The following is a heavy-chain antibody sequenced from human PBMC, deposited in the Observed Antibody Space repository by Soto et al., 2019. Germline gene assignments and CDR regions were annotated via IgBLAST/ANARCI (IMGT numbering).Heavy chain of an antibody. D-gene: IGHD2-15*01. Sequence: QVQLVESGGGVVQPGGSLRLSCAASGFTFRNHAMHWVRQAPDKGLECLAVIAHDGSNAFYRDSVKGRFTVSRDNSKNTLYLYMNSLRAEDTGVYYCARGEREDILVVVGARPGEYGTDIWGQGTTVIVSS. CDR1: GFTFRNHA. V-gene: IGHV3-30-3*01. CDR3: ARGEREDILVVVGARPGEYGTDI. J-gene: IGHJ6*02. CDR2: IAHDGSNA.